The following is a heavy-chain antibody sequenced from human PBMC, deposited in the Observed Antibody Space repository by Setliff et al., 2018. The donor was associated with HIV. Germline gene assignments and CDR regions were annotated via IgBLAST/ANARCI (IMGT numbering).Heavy chain of an antibody. CDR3: ASPQPQGANQLLWSFDS. CDR2: IIPIFGTG. D-gene: IGHD2-2*01. J-gene: IGHJ4*02. CDR1: GGIFSNYP. Sequence: GASVKVSCKASGGIFSNYPISWVRQAPGQGLEWMGGIIPIFGTGNYAQKFQGRVTITTDESTNTAYMELSSLRSEDTAVYYCASPQPQGANQLLWSFDSWGQGALVTVSS. V-gene: IGHV1-69*05.